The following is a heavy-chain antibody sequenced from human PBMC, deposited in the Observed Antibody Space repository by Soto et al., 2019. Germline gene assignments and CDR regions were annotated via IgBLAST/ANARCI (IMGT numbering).Heavy chain of an antibody. V-gene: IGHV4-31*11. D-gene: IGHD3-10*01. J-gene: IGHJ5*02. Sequence: SETLSLTCAVYGGSFSGYYWSWIRQHPGKGLERIGYIYYSGSTYYNPSLKSRVTISVDTSKNQFSLKLSSVTAADTAVYYCARSVTPWGQGTLVTVSS. CDR3: ARSVTP. CDR2: IYYSGST. CDR1: GGSFSGYY.